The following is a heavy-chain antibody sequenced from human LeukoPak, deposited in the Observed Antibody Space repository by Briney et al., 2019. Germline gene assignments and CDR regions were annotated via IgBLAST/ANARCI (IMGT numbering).Heavy chain of an antibody. V-gene: IGHV3-21*01. D-gene: IGHD2-8*02. CDR1: GFTYNIYS. CDR2: ISSRSIYI. Sequence: GGSLRLSCAASGFTYNIYSMNWVRQVPGKGLEWVASISSRSIYIYYADSVRGRFTISRDNAKNSLDLQMNSLTAEDTAVYFCSRDLDCTVTACYDGDDGFDHWGRGTMVTVSS. J-gene: IGHJ3*01. CDR3: SRDLDCTVTACYDGDDGFDH.